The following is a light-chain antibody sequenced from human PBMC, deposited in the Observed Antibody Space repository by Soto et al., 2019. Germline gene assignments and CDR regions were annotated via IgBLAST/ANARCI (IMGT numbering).Light chain of an antibody. J-gene: IGKJ3*01. V-gene: IGKV1-39*01. CDR3: QQTYSIPFT. Sequence: MTQSPSSLSASVGDRVTITCRASQSIRSYLNWYQQKPGKAPKLLISGASSLQSGVPSRFSGSGSGTDFTLTISSLQPEDFATYYCQQTYSIPFTFGPGTKVDIK. CDR1: QSIRSY. CDR2: GAS.